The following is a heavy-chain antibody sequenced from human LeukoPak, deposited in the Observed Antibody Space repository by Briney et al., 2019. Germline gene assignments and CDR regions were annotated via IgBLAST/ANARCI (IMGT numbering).Heavy chain of an antibody. D-gene: IGHD3-10*01. V-gene: IGHV3-23*01. J-gene: IGHJ4*02. CDR3: AKAEGSGNQPFDY. CDR1: GISFSSYA. Sequence: PGGSLRLSCAASGISFSSYAMSWVRQAPGKGLEWVSHISGGGGTTYYADSVEGRFTISRDNSKNTLYLQMNSLRAEDTAVYYCAKAEGSGNQPFDYWGQGTLVTVS. CDR2: ISGGGGTT.